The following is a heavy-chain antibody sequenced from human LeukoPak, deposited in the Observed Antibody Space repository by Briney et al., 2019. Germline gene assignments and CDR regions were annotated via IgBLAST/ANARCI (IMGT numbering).Heavy chain of an antibody. CDR1: GGSISSGSYY. CDR3: ARGST. V-gene: IGHV4-61*02. Sequence: SETLSLTCTVSGGSISSGSYYWRWIRQPAGKGLEWIGRIYTSGSTNYNPSLKSRVTISVDTSKNQFSLKLSSVTAADTAVYYCARGSTWGQGTLVTVSS. CDR2: IYTSGST. J-gene: IGHJ5*02.